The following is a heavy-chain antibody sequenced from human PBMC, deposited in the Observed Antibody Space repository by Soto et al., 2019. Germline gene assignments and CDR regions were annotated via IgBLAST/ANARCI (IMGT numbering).Heavy chain of an antibody. CDR3: AKDMRWGGMTTIHYFDS. J-gene: IGHJ4*02. Sequence: EVQLVESGGGLVQPGRSLRLSCVASGFIADDYAMHWVRQAPRKGLEWVSGISSNSATINYADSVKGRFTISRDNAKNSLFLQMNSLGPEGTALYYCAKDMRWGGMTTIHYFDSWGQGTLVTVSS. CDR1: GFIADDYA. D-gene: IGHD4-17*01. CDR2: ISSNSATI. V-gene: IGHV3-9*02.